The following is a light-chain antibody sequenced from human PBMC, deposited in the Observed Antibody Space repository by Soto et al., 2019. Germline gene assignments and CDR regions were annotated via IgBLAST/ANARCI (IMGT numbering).Light chain of an antibody. CDR1: RTISSW. J-gene: IGKJ4*01. CDR3: QQYDSYPLT. CDR2: DVS. Sequence: DIQMTQSPSTLSGSVGDRVTITCRASRTISSWLAWYQQKPGKAPKFLIYDVSTLECGVPSRFSGSGSGTEFTLTISSLQPEDFATYYCQQYDSYPLTFGGGTKVDIK. V-gene: IGKV1-5*01.